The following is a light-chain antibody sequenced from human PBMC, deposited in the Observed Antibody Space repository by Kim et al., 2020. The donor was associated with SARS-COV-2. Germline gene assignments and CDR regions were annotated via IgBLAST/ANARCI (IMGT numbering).Light chain of an antibody. CDR3: QQDYNLPAFT. J-gene: IGKJ4*01. V-gene: IGKV3D-7*01. CDR2: GAS. CDR1: QSVSSSY. Sequence: PGERVNLPCRASQSVSSSYLAWYHQKPGQAPRLLIYGASTRATSIPARFSGSGSGTDFALTISSLQPEDFAVYYCQQDYNLPAFTFGGGTKVDIK.